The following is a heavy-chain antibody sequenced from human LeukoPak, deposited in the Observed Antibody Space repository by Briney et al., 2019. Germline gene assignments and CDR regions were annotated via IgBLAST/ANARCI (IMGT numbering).Heavy chain of an antibody. V-gene: IGHV3-33*01. CDR1: GISFSSHG. Sequence: GGSLRLSCAASGISFSSHGMHWVRQAPGKGLEWVAVIWYDGSNIYYADSVKGRFTISRDNAKNSLYLQMNSLRAEDTAVYFCARDIVVVVTAPNYYYYGMDVWGQGTTVTVSS. CDR3: ARDIVVVVTAPNYYYYGMDV. J-gene: IGHJ6*02. CDR2: IWYDGSNI. D-gene: IGHD2-15*01.